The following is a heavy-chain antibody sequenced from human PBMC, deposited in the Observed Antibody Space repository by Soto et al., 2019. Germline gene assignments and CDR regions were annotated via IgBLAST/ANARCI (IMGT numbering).Heavy chain of an antibody. J-gene: IGHJ4*02. CDR2: ISGSDGST. CDR3: AKHRAPTRRFYDLPDY. V-gene: IGHV3-23*01. CDR1: GFTFSSYA. Sequence: PGGSLRLSCAASGFTFSSYAMSWVRQAPGKGLEWVSGISGSDGSTYYADSVKGRFTISRDNSKNTLYLQMNSLRAEDTAVYYCAKHRAPTRRFYDLPDYWGQGTLVTVSS. D-gene: IGHD3-3*01.